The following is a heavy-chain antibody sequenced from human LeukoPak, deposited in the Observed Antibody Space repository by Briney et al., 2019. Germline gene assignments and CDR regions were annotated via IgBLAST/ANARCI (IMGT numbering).Heavy chain of an antibody. CDR3: ARETWDTAMVHATGYGMDV. V-gene: IGHV3-30*02. J-gene: IGHJ6*02. D-gene: IGHD5-18*01. CDR2: IRYDGSNK. CDR1: GFTFSSYG. Sequence: GGSLRLSCAASGFTFSSYGMHWVRQAPGKGLEWVAFIRYDGSNKYYADSVKGRFTISRDNAKNTLYLQMNSLRAEDTAVYYCARETWDTAMVHATGYGMDVWGQGTTVTVSS.